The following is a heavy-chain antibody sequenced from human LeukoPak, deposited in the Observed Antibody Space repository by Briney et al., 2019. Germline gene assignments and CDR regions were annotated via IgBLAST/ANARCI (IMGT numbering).Heavy chain of an antibody. CDR3: ARGLIWVYDLGLSTGPPVDDV. J-gene: IGHJ6*01. CDR1: GFTFTSFG. D-gene: IGHD2-8*01. CDR2: IWYDGTNT. V-gene: IGHV3-33*03. Sequence: GGSLRLSCSASGFTFTSFGIHWVRQAPGKGLEWVALIWYDGTNTFYVDSVKGRFTISRDNSNKTVFLQMNSLRVEDSAVYFCARGLIWVYDLGLSTGPPVDDVWGEGTTVTVSS.